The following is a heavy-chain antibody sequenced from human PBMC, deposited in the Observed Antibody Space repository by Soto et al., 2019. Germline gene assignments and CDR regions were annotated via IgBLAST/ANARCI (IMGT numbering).Heavy chain of an antibody. J-gene: IGHJ4*02. D-gene: IGHD7-27*01. CDR3: ARTGDYLVDY. Sequence: ASVKVSCKAAGYTFTTYYMHWVRQAPGQGLEWMGVIDPTHGSTTYAQKFQGRVTMTSDTSKNQFSLQLRSVTPDDTAMYYCARTGDYLVDYWGQGTLVTVSS. V-gene: IGHV1-46*01. CDR1: GYTFTTYY. CDR2: IDPTHGST.